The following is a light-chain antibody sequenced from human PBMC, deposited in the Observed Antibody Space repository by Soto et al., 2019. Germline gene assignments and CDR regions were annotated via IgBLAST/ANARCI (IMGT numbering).Light chain of an antibody. V-gene: IGKV3-20*01. CDR2: GAS. J-gene: IGKJ1*01. CDR1: QSISSSH. CDR3: QQYGSST. Sequence: PGERVTLSCRASQSISSSHLAWAQQKPGQAPRILIYGASSRATGVPDRLSVSESGTDFTLTISRLEPEDFAVYYCQQYGSSTFGQGTKVEIK.